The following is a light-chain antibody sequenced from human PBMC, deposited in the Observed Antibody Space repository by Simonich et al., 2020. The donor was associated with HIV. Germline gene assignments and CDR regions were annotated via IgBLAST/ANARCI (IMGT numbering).Light chain of an antibody. CDR2: DVS. CDR1: SSDVGGYNY. V-gene: IGLV2-14*01. CDR3: SSYTSSSTLV. Sequence: QSALTQPASVSGSPGQSITISCTGTSSDVGGYNYVSWYQQHPGKAAKLMIYDVSTRPSGVSNRFSGSKSGNTASLTISGLQAEDEADYYCSSYTSSSTLVFGGGTKLTVL. J-gene: IGLJ2*01.